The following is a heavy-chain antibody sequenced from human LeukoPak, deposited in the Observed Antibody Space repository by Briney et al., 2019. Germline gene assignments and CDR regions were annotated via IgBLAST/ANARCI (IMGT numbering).Heavy chain of an antibody. CDR3: ARRVTSNWFDP. CDR2: IYYSGST. J-gene: IGHJ5*02. CDR1: GDSISSYY. D-gene: IGHD2-21*02. Sequence: SETLSLTCTVSGDSISSYYWSWIRQPPGKGLEWIGYIYYSGSTNYNPSLRSRVTTSVDTSKNQFSLRLSSVTAADTAVYYCARRVTSNWFDPWGQGTLVTVSS. V-gene: IGHV4-59*08.